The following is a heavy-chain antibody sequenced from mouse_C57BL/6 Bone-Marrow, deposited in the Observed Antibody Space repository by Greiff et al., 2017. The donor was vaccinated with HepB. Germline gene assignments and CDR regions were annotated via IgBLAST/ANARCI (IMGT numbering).Heavy chain of an antibody. V-gene: IGHV5-16*01. CDR3: ARERGDITTVVDWYFDV. CDR1: GFTFSDYY. Sequence: VQLKESEGGLVQPGSSMKLSCTASGFTFSDYYMAWVRQVPEKGLEWVANINYDGSSTYYLDSLKSRFIISRDNAKNILYLQMSSLKSEDTATYYCARERGDITTVVDWYFDVWGTGTTVTVSS. D-gene: IGHD1-1*01. CDR2: INYDGSST. J-gene: IGHJ1*03.